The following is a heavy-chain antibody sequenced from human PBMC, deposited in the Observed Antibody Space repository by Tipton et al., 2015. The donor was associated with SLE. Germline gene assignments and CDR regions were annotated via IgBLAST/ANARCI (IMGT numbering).Heavy chain of an antibody. D-gene: IGHD6-6*01. J-gene: IGHJ4*02. V-gene: IGHV4-59*12. CDR3: ARGRGSSSSGHY. CDR2: IYYSRST. Sequence: TLSLTCTVSGGSISSYYWSWIRQPPGKGLEWIGYIYYSRSTNYNPSLKSRVTISVDTSKNQFSLKLSSVTAADTAVYYCARGRGSSSSGHYWGQGTLVTVS. CDR1: GGSISSYY.